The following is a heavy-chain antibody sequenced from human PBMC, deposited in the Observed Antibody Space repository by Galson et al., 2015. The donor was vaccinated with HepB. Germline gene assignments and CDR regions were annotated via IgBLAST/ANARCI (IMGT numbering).Heavy chain of an antibody. CDR3: ARELDAMDV. V-gene: IGHV3-53*01. CDR1: GFRGSINS. CDR2: IYAGDNT. J-gene: IGHJ6*02. Sequence: SLRLSCVVSGFRGSINSMSWVRQAPGKGLEWVSIIYAGDNTYYADSVKGRFAISRDNSKNTVYLQMNSLRAEDTAVYYCARELDAMDVWGQGTTVTVSS.